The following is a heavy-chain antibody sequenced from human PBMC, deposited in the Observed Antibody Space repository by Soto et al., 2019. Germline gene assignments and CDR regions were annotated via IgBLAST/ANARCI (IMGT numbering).Heavy chain of an antibody. V-gene: IGHV3-23*01. Sequence: VQLLESGGGLVQPGGSLRLSCAASGATFSSYVMGWVRQAPGRGLEWVSVISSSGIDTYYADSVKGRFIISRDNSQNTLYLQMNSLGAEATALYYGANQHCCVDYWGQGTLVTFCS. D-gene: IGHD6-13*01. CDR1: GATFSSYV. CDR2: ISSSGIDT. J-gene: IGHJ4*02. CDR3: ANQHCCVDY.